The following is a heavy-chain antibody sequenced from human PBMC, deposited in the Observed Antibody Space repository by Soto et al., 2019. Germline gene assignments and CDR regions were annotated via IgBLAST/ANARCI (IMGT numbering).Heavy chain of an antibody. CDR3: SREPNRGDGYVFHP. D-gene: IGHD5-12*01. CDR1: GFTFSSYW. J-gene: IGHJ5*02. V-gene: IGHV3-7*01. CDR2: INRDGSER. Sequence: GGSLRLSCEAYGFTFSSYWMGWVRQAPGKGLEWVANINRDGSERYYVDSVKGRFTISRDNAKNSVYLQMNSLRAEDSAVYYCSREPNRGDGYVFHPRGQGALVTVSS.